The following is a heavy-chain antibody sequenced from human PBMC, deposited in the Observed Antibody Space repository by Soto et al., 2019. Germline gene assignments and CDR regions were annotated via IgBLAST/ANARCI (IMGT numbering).Heavy chain of an antibody. D-gene: IGHD2-8*02. CDR2: IWYDGSNK. CDR3: ARGYCVKSCTFDF. J-gene: IGHJ3*01. CDR1: GFTFSSYD. Sequence: QVQLVESGGGVVQPGRSLRLSCAASGFTFSSYDMHWVRQAPGKGLDWVAVIWYDGSNKDYADSVKGRFTISRDNSKNTRYLQMNSLRGEDTAVYYCARGYCVKSCTFDFWGQGTMVTVSS. V-gene: IGHV3-33*01.